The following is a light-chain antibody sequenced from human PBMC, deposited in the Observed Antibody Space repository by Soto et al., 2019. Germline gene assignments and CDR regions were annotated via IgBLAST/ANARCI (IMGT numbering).Light chain of an antibody. J-gene: IGKJ2*01. CDR3: QQYGYYPYF. Sequence: DIQMTQSPSTLSASVGDRVTITCRASQSINDWLAWYQQKPGKAPKVLIYKASSLESGVPSRFSGSGSGTESTLTISSLQPDDFASYHCQQYGYYPYFFGQGPKLEIK. V-gene: IGKV1-5*03. CDR2: KAS. CDR1: QSINDW.